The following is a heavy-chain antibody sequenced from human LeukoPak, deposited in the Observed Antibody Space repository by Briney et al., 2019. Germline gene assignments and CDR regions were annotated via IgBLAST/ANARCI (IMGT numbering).Heavy chain of an antibody. D-gene: IGHD3-10*01. CDR1: GGSFSGYY. J-gene: IGHJ4*02. V-gene: IGHV4-34*01. CDR2: INHSGST. Sequence: SETLSLTCAVYGGSFSGYYWSWIRQPPGKGLEWIGEINHSGSTNYNPSLKSRVTISVDTSKNQFSLKLSSVTAADTAVYYCARIVVFGISMVRGGKQFDYWGQGTLVTVSS. CDR3: ARIVVFGISMVRGGKQFDY.